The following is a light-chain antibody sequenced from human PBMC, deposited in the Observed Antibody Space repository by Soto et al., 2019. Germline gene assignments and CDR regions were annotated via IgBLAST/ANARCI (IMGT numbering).Light chain of an antibody. Sequence: DIQLTQSPSFLSASVGDRVTITCRASQGIRSFLAWYQQKPGKAPKLLIYAASTLQSGVPSRFSGSGSGTEFAFTISSLQPEDFATYYCQQLNSYPRTFGQGTKVEIK. J-gene: IGKJ1*01. CDR3: QQLNSYPRT. CDR1: QGIRSF. V-gene: IGKV1-9*01. CDR2: AAS.